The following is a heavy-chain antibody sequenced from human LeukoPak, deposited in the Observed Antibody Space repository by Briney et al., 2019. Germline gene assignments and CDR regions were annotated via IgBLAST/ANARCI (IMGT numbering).Heavy chain of an antibody. CDR3: ARSYGSGSYYKNQLFDH. V-gene: IGHV5-51*01. CDR2: IYPGDSDT. CDR1: GYNFATYW. Sequence: GESLKISCKGSGYNFATYWIGWVRQMPGKGLYWMGIIYPGDSDTRYSPSFQGQVTISADKSISTAYLQWSSLKASDTAMYYCARSYGSGSYYKNQLFDHWGQGTLVTVSS. D-gene: IGHD3-10*01. J-gene: IGHJ4*02.